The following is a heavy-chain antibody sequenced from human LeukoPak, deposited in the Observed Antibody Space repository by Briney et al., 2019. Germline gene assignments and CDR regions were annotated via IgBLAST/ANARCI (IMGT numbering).Heavy chain of an antibody. V-gene: IGHV4-59*01. J-gene: IGHJ3*02. CDR1: GGSISSYY. Sequence: SETLSLTCTVSGGSISSYYWSWIRQPPGKGLEWIGYIYYSGSTNYNPSLKSRVTISVDTSKNQFSLKLSSVTAADTAVYYCTSADCGGDCYSYAFDTWGQGTMVTVSS. CDR2: IYYSGST. D-gene: IGHD2-21*02. CDR3: TSADCGGDCYSYAFDT.